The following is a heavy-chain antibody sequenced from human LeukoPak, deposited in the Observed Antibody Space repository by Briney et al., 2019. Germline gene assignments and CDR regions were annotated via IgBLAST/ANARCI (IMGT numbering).Heavy chain of an antibody. V-gene: IGHV3-30*18. CDR2: ISYDGNYK. J-gene: IGHJ4*02. CDR3: AKDRAGSGSGLCSD. CDR1: GFSFSSFD. D-gene: IGHD3-10*01. Sequence: GGSLTLTCAVSGFSFSSFDMHWIRQAPGKGLEWVAGISYDGNYKNYADSVKGRFTISRDSPKNTLYLEMNSLRAEDTAVYYCAKDRAGSGSGLCSDWGQGTLVTVSS.